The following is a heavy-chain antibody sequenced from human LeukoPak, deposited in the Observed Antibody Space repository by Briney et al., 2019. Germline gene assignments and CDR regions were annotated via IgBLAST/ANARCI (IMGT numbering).Heavy chain of an antibody. J-gene: IGHJ4*02. V-gene: IGHV3-23*01. Sequence: GGSLRLSCAASGFSFSNYGMSWFRQAPGKGLEWISSISSSGGSTYYADSVKGRFTVSRDNSKNTLYVQMNSLRAEDTAVYYCAKRGLGSTSGAYFFDYWGQGTLVTVSS. CDR1: GFSFSNYG. CDR3: AKRGLGSTSGAYFFDY. CDR2: ISSSGGST. D-gene: IGHD2-2*01.